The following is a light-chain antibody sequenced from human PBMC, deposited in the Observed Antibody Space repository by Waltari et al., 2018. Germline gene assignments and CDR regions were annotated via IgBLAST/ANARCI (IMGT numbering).Light chain of an antibody. Sequence: EIVLTQSPATLSLSPGERATLSCRASQSVSYYLAWYQQRPGQAPVLLSYETSHMATGIPDRFSGSGSETDFTLTISSLEPEDFAVYYCQQRRNWPLTFGGGTKVEIK. CDR2: ETS. V-gene: IGKV3-11*01. CDR1: QSVSYY. CDR3: QQRRNWPLT. J-gene: IGKJ4*01.